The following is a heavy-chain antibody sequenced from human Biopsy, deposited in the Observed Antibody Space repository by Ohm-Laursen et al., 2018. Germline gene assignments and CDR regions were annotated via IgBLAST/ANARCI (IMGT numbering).Heavy chain of an antibody. J-gene: IGHJ4*02. CDR2: IYSGGNT. CDR1: GYSIIPSGPEN. D-gene: IGHD2/OR15-2a*01. V-gene: IGHV4-61*01. Sequence: SDTLSLTCTLSGYSIIPSGPENWSWIRQPPGQGLQYIGIIYSGGNTNYNPSLRSRVTMSVDTSKNQFSLRLNSVTAADTAVYYCARGMRTTGWPYFDYWGQGILVTVSS. CDR3: ARGMRTTGWPYFDY.